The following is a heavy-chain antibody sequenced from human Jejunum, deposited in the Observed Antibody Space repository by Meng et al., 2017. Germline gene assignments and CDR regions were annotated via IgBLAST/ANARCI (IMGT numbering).Heavy chain of an antibody. CDR1: GASISGSDNY. D-gene: IGHD5-12*01. CDR3: ARHGMWLLQNHY. Sequence: QLQLQESGPGLVKPSEPLSLTCTVSGASISGSDNYWGWLRQPPGKGLEWIGGIYYSGSTYYNPSLKSRVTISVDTSKNQFSLKLNSVSAADTALYFCARHGMWLLQNHYWGQGTLVTVSS. J-gene: IGHJ4*02. CDR2: IYYSGST. V-gene: IGHV4-39*01.